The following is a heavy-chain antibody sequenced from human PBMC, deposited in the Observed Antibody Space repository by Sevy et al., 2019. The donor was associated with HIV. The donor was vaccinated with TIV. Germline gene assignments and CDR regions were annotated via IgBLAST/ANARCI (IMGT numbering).Heavy chain of an antibody. CDR3: ATDPFSVTSSNDYMDV. Sequence: GGSLRLSCAASGFTFSKYWMSWVRQAPGQGLEWVANIQEDGSGKYYVDAVKGRFTISRDNAKNSLYLQMNSLRAEDTAVYYCATDPFSVTSSNDYMDVWGKGTTVTVSS. CDR2: IQEDGSGK. D-gene: IGHD4-17*01. V-gene: IGHV3-7*01. CDR1: GFTFSKYW. J-gene: IGHJ6*03.